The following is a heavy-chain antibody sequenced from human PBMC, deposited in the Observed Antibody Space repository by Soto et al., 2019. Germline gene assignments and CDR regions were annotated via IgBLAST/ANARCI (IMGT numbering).Heavy chain of an antibody. J-gene: IGHJ5*02. CDR1: GGSFSSYA. CDR3: ASAGCNSSYHNCLDA. V-gene: IGHV1-69*06. Sequence: SVKVSCKASGGSFSSYAISWVRHAPGQGLEWVGGILTMYGTANYAQKFHGRVTINADKSTSTAYMELSSLRSDDTAIYYCASAGCNSSYHNCLDAWGQGTLVTVDS. D-gene: IGHD6-6*01. CDR2: ILTMYGTA.